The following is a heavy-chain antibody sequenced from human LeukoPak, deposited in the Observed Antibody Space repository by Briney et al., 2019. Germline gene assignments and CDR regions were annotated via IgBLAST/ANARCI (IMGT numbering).Heavy chain of an antibody. CDR2: ISSNGGST. CDR1: GFTFSSYA. CDR3: VRGGWSIDY. Sequence: GGSLRLSCAASGFTFSSYAMHWVRQAPGKGLEYVSAISSNGGSTYYVNSVKGRFTISRDNSKNSLFLQMNSLRVDDTAVYYCVRGGWSIDYWGQGTLVTVSS. V-gene: IGHV3-64*01. J-gene: IGHJ4*02. D-gene: IGHD6-19*01.